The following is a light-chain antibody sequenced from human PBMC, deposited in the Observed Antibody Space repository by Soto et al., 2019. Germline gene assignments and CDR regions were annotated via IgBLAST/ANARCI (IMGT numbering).Light chain of an antibody. CDR1: QSISSY. CDR3: QQGYSTPLT. J-gene: IGKJ4*01. Sequence: DIQMTQSPSSLSPSVGDRVTITCRASQSISSYLNLYQQKPGKAPKLQIYAASSLQSGVPSRFSGSGSGTDFTLTISSLQPEDFATYYCQQGYSTPLTFGGGTKVEIK. CDR2: AAS. V-gene: IGKV1-39*01.